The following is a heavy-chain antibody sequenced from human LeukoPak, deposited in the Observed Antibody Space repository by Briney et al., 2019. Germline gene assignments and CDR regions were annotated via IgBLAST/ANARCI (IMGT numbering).Heavy chain of an antibody. J-gene: IGHJ4*02. CDR2: ICGGGGST. V-gene: IGHV3-23*01. CDR1: GFTFSSYA. CDR3: AKDQAWFGELRKYYFDY. Sequence: VGSLRLSCAASGFTFSSYAMSWVRQAPGKGLEWVSAICGGGGSTYYADSVRGRFTISRDNSKNTLYLQMNSLRAEDTAVYYCAKDQAWFGELRKYYFDYWGQGTLVTVSS. D-gene: IGHD3-10*01.